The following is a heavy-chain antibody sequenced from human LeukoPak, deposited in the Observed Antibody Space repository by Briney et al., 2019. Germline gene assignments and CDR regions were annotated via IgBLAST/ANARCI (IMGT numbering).Heavy chain of an antibody. J-gene: IGHJ4*02. CDR3: ARKDSSGYHFDY. CDR1: GYSFTDYF. CDR2: INPNSGGS. D-gene: IGHD3-22*01. V-gene: IGHV1-2*04. Sequence: ASVKVSCKASGYSFTDYFMHWVRQAPGQGLEWMGWINPNSGGSRSAQKFQGWVTMTRDTSISTLYMELSRLRSGDTAVYYCARKDSSGYHFDYWGQGTLVTVSS.